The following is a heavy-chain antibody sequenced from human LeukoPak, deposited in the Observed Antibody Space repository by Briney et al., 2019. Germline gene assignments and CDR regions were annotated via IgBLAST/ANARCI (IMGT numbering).Heavy chain of an antibody. CDR3: ARENDYGGNFRYGYFDY. V-gene: IGHV3-48*01. D-gene: IGHD4-23*01. CDR1: GFTFSTYS. Sequence: PGGSLRLSCAAPGFTFSTYSMNWVRQAPGQGLAWVSYMSSGSSTIYSADSVKGRFTISRDNAKNSLYLQMNSLRAEDTAVYYCARENDYGGNFRYGYFDYWGQGTLVTVSS. CDR2: MSSGSSTI. J-gene: IGHJ4*02.